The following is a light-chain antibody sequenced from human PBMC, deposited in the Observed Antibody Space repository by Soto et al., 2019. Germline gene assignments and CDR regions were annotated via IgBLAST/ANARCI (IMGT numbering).Light chain of an antibody. CDR3: QQYGRSPPIT. CDR2: GAS. V-gene: IGKV3-20*01. CDR1: QSVGNNY. J-gene: IGKJ5*01. Sequence: EIVLTQSPGTLSLSPGERATISCRASQSVGNNYLAWYQQRPGQTPRLLIYGASSRATGIPDRFSGSGSGTDFSLTISTLEPEDFAVYYCQQYGRSPPITFGQGTRLEMK.